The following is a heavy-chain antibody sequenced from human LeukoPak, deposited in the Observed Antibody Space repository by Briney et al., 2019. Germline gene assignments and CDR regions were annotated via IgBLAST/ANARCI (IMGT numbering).Heavy chain of an antibody. J-gene: IGHJ5*02. Sequence: SETLSLTCTASGGSISSGTYYWGWIRQPPGKGLEWIGSLSYSGSTYFNPSLKSRVTISVDTSKNQFSLRLSSVTAADTAVYYCARRTVSPRDNWFDPWGQGILVTVSS. CDR3: ARRTVSPRDNWFDP. CDR2: LSYSGST. D-gene: IGHD4-17*01. CDR1: GGSISSGTYY. V-gene: IGHV4-39*01.